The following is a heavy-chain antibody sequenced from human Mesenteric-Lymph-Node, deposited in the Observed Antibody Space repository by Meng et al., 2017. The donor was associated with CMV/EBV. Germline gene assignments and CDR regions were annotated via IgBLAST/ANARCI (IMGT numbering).Heavy chain of an antibody. CDR2: ISGSGDIT. CDR3: AKGDYSGLGSYCFFEN. D-gene: IGHD3-10*01. J-gene: IGHJ4*02. Sequence: GFTFSSSAMSWVRQAPGKGLEWVSGISGSGDITYYTDSVRGRFTISRDNSKNTLYLQMNYLRAEDTAVYYCAKGDYSGLGSYCFFENWGQGTLVTVSS. V-gene: IGHV3-23*01. CDR1: GFTFSSSA.